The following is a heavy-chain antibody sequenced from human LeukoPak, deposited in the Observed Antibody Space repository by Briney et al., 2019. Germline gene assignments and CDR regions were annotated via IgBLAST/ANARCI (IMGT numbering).Heavy chain of an antibody. CDR2: ISYDGRTK. CDR1: GFTFSSYA. CDR3: ARDAGGYSYGWYFDY. J-gene: IGHJ4*02. D-gene: IGHD5-18*01. Sequence: GGSLRLSCAASGFTFSSYAMHWVRQAPGKGLEWVTLISYDGRTKYYADSVKGRFTISRDNSKNTLYLQMNSLRGEDTAVYYCARDAGGYSYGWYFDYWGQGTLVTVSS. V-gene: IGHV3-30*04.